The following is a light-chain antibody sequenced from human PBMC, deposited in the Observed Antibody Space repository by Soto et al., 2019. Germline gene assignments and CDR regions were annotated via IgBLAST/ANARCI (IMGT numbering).Light chain of an antibody. V-gene: IGLV2-14*03. CDR2: DVS. Sequence: QSVLTQPASVSGSRGQSITISCTGTHNDIGHYDYVSWYQHHPGKAPKLIIFDVSSRPSGISNRFSGSKSGNTASLVISGLRPEDEADYYCNSYTSDYPRFYVFGNGTKVTVL. CDR1: HNDIGHYDY. J-gene: IGLJ1*01. CDR3: NSYTSDYPRFYV.